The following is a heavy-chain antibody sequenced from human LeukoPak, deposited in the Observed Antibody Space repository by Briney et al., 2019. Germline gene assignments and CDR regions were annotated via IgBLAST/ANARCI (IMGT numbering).Heavy chain of an antibody. J-gene: IGHJ3*02. CDR1: GGSISSPNW. CDR2: IYHSGST. CDR3: ASIAARHPHDAFDI. D-gene: IGHD6-6*01. Sequence: SETLSLTCAVSGGSISSPNWWSWVRQPPGKGLEWIGEIYHSGSTNYNPSLKSRVTISVDKSKNQFSLKLSSVTAADTAVYYCASIAARHPHDAFDIWGQGTMVTVSS. V-gene: IGHV4-4*02.